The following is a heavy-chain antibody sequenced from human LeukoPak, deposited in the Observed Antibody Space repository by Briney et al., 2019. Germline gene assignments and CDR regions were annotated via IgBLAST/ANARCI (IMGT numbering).Heavy chain of an antibody. CDR1: GFTFSDYC. J-gene: IGHJ4*02. Sequence: GGSLRLSCAASGFTFSDYCMSWIRQAPGKGLEWVSAISGSGGSTYYADSVKGRFTISRDNSKNTLYLQMNSLRAEDTAVYYCATDIVVVVAATLTWGQGTLVTVSS. CDR2: ISGSGGST. V-gene: IGHV3-23*01. D-gene: IGHD2-15*01. CDR3: ATDIVVVVAATLT.